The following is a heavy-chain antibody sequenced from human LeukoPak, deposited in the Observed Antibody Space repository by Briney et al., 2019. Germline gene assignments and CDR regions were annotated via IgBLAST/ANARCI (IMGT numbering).Heavy chain of an antibody. D-gene: IGHD5-18*01. V-gene: IGHV3-7*01. Sequence: PGGSLRLSCAASGFTFSTFCMSWVRQAPGKGLEWVANIKQDGNEKYSVDSVKGRFTISRDNPKNSLYLQMNSLRAEDTAVYYCARDRQLSEDYYFDYWDQGTLVTVSS. CDR3: ARDRQLSEDYYFDY. CDR2: IKQDGNEK. J-gene: IGHJ4*02. CDR1: GFTFSTFC.